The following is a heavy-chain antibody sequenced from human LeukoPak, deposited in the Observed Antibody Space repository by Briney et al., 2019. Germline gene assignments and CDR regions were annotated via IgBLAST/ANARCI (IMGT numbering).Heavy chain of an antibody. CDR1: GFTFSGYS. J-gene: IGHJ4*03. CDR2: ISNTGSYT. CDR3: ASPHYCSGSSCCFGY. D-gene: IGHD2-15*01. V-gene: IGHV3-21*01. Sequence: GGSLRLSCAASGFTFSGYSLTWVRQAPGKGLEWVSSISNTGSYTYYLDSVKGRFTISRDNAKNSLYLQMNSLRAEDTAVYFCASPHYCSGSSCCFGYWGQGTLVTVSS.